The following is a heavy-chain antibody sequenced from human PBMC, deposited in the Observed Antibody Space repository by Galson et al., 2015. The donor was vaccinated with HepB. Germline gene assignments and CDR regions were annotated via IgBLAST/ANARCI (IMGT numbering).Heavy chain of an antibody. CDR3: ARNSASGLDY. D-gene: IGHD3-10*01. CDR2: INPSGGST. J-gene: IGHJ4*02. V-gene: IGHV1-46*01. CDR1: GYSFINYY. Sequence: SVKVSCKASGYSFINYYIHWVRQAPGQGLEWMGFINPSGGSTSYAQNFQGRITMTRDTSTSTVYMELSSLRSQDPAVYYCARNSASGLDYWGQGTLVTVSA.